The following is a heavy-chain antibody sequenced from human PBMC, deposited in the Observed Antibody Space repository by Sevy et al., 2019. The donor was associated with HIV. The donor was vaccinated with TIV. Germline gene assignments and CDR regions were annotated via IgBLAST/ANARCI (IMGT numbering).Heavy chain of an antibody. J-gene: IGHJ6*02. CDR2: ISSGSSYT. CDR1: GFTFSDYY. V-gene: IGHV3-11*05. D-gene: IGHD2-2*01. Sequence: GGSLRLSCAASGFTFSDYYMSWIRQAPGKGLEWVSYISSGSSYTNYADSVKGRFTISRDNAKNSLYLQMNSLRAEDTAVYYCARDCSSTSCLWGMDVWGQGTTVTVSS. CDR3: ARDCSSTSCLWGMDV.